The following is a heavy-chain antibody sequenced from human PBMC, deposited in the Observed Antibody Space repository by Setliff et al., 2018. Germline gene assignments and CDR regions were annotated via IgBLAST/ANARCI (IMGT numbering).Heavy chain of an antibody. CDR2: MNSDGNSI. CDR3: ARDPRDGSSSPMADN. D-gene: IGHD3-10*01. CDR1: GFTFSNSW. J-gene: IGHJ4*02. Sequence: PGGSLRLSCAASGFTFSNSWMHWVRQAPGEGLVCVSRMNSDGNSIFYADSVKGRFTISRDNAKASLYLQMNGLRAEDTGVYYCARDPRDGSSSPMADNWGQGTLVTVSS. V-gene: IGHV3-74*01.